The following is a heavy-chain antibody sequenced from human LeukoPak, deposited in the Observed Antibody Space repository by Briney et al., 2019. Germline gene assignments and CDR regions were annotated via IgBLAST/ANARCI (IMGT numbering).Heavy chain of an antibody. CDR1: GGPISSSSYY. CDR2: IKFTGTP. J-gene: IGHJ6*04. CDR3: ASYDFWSGPMDA. Sequence: PSETLSLTCTVSGGPISSSSYYWGWVRQPPGKGLEWIGSIKFTGTPNYNPSLRSRVTISVDTSKNQFSLKLSSVTAADMAVYYCASYDFWSGPMDAWGKGTTVTVSS. V-gene: IGHV4-39*01. D-gene: IGHD3-3*01.